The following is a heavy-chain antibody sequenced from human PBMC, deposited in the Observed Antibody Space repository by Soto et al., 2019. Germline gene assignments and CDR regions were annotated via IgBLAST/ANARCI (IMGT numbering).Heavy chain of an antibody. CDR1: GFTVSSNY. Sequence: EVQLVESGGGLIQPGGSLRLSCAASGFTVSSNYMSWVRQAPGKGLEWVSVIYSGGSTYYADSVKGRFTISRDNSKNTLYLQMNSLGAEDTAVYYCARAAHDYGDSYNWFDPWGQGTLVTVSS. CDR3: ARAAHDYGDSYNWFDP. CDR2: IYSGGST. D-gene: IGHD4-17*01. J-gene: IGHJ5*02. V-gene: IGHV3-53*01.